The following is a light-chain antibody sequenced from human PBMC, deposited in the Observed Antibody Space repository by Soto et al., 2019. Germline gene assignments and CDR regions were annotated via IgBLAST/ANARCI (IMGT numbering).Light chain of an antibody. CDR2: GAS. CDR3: QQRSNWHPIT. Sequence: EIVMTQSPATLSVSRGERATLSCRASQSVSSNLAWYQQKPGQAPRLIVYGASNRANGIPARFSGSGSGTDFTLTISSLEPEDFAVYYCQQRSNWHPITFGQGTRLEIK. V-gene: IGKV3D-11*02. J-gene: IGKJ5*01. CDR1: QSVSSN.